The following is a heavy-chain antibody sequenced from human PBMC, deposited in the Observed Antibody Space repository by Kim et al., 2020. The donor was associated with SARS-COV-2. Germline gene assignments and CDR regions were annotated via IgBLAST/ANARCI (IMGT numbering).Heavy chain of an antibody. CDR1: GFTFSSYG. Sequence: GGSLRLSCAASGFTFSSYGMHWVRQAPGKGLEWVAVISYDGSNKYYADSVKGRFTISRDNSKNTLYLQMNSLRAEDTAVYYCASGFGELWAPAAPNDWFDPWGQGTLVTVSS. D-gene: IGHD3-10*01. V-gene: IGHV3-30*03. J-gene: IGHJ5*02. CDR3: ASGFGELWAPAAPNDWFDP. CDR2: ISYDGSNK.